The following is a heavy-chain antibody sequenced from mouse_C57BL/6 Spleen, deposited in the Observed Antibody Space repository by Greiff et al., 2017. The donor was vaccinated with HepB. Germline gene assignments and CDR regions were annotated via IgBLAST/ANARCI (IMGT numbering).Heavy chain of an antibody. Sequence: DVMLVESGGGLVKPGGSLKLSCAASGFTFSSYAMSWVRQTPEKRLEWVATISDGGSYTYYPDNVKGRFTISRDNAKNNLYLQMSHLKSEDTAMYYCARDKGDLGDYLYYAMDYWGQRTSVTVSS. CDR3: ARDKGDLGDYLYYAMDY. V-gene: IGHV5-4*01. D-gene: IGHD2-4*01. J-gene: IGHJ4*01. CDR2: ISDGGSYT. CDR1: GFTFSSYA.